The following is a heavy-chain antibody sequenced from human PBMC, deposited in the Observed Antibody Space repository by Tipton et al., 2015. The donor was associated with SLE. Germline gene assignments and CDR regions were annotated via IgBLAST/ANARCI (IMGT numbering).Heavy chain of an antibody. D-gene: IGHD6-19*01. CDR3: ARVSQWLVSYYFDY. J-gene: IGHJ4*02. CDR1: GGSISSGGYS. Sequence: TLSLTCAVSGGSISSGGYSWSWIRQPPGKGLEWIGYIYHSGSTYYNPSLKSRVTISVDRSKNQFSLNLSSVTAADTAVYYCARVSQWLVSYYFDYWGQGTLVTVSS. V-gene: IGHV4-30-2*01. CDR2: IYHSGST.